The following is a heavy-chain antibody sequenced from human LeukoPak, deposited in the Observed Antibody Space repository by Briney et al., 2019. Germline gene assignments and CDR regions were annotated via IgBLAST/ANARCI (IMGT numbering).Heavy chain of an antibody. Sequence: SETLSLTCAVYGGSFSGYYWSWIRQPPGKGLEWIGEINHSGSTNYNPPLKSRVTISVDTSKNQFSLKLSSVTAADTAVYYCARGVNDFWSGYPFDYWGQGTLVTVSS. V-gene: IGHV4-34*01. CDR1: GGSFSGYY. J-gene: IGHJ4*02. CDR2: INHSGST. CDR3: ARGVNDFWSGYPFDY. D-gene: IGHD3-3*01.